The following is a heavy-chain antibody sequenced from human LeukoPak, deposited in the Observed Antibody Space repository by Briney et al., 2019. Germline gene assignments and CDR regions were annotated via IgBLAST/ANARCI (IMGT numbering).Heavy chain of an antibody. CDR1: GGTFSSYP. D-gene: IGHD6-19*01. CDR3: ARRGSGWYRYMDV. J-gene: IGHJ6*03. Sequence: SVKVSCKASGGTFSSYPISWVRQAPEQGLEWMGGIVPIFGTVNYAQKFQSRVTITADESTSTAYMELSSLRSEDTAVYYCARRGSGWYRYMDVWGKGTTVTVSS. CDR2: IVPIFGTV. V-gene: IGHV1-69*01.